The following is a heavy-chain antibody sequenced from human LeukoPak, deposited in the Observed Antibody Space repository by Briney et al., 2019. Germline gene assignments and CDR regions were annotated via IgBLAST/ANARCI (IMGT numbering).Heavy chain of an antibody. J-gene: IGHJ6*02. CDR3: ARGTGCTGGSCSYYGMDV. Sequence: ASVKVSCKASGYTFTSYGISWVRQAPGQGLEWMGWISAYNGNTNYAQKLQGRVTITRDTSATTAYMELSSLRSEDTAVYYCARGTGCTGGSCSYYGMDVWGQGTTVTVSS. CDR2: ISAYNGNT. CDR1: GYTFTSYG. V-gene: IGHV1-18*01. D-gene: IGHD2-15*01.